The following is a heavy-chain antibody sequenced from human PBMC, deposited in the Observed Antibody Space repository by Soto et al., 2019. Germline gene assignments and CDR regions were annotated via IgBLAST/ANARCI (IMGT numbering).Heavy chain of an antibody. J-gene: IGHJ5*02. CDR1: GFTLSMFS. CDR2: ISSNGDST. V-gene: IGHV3-64D*06. Sequence: GGSLRLSCSASGFTLSMFSMHWVRQAPGKGLEYVSGISSNGDSTYYADSVKGRFTISRDNSKNTLYLQMSSLRAVDTAVYYCVHPRSTVQIPPTWGQGTLVTVCS. D-gene: IGHD4-17*01. CDR3: VHPRSTVQIPPT.